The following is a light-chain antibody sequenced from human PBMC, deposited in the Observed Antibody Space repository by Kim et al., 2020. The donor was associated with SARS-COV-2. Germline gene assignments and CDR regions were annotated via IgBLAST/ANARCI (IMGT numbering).Light chain of an antibody. CDR1: QSVSTY. CDR3: QQRSNWPPIT. V-gene: IGKV3-11*01. Sequence: GEEAASSGRASQSVSTYLAGYHQKPGQAPRLLNYDAPARATGIPARFSGSGSATDFTLTISSLEHDDFAIYYCQQRSNWPPITFGQGTRLEIK. CDR2: DAP. J-gene: IGKJ5*01.